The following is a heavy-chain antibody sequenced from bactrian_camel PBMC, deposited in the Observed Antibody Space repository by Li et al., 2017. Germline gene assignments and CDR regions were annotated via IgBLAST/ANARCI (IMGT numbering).Heavy chain of an antibody. CDR3: AAAPPLGHCTGELRRAYEYKY. V-gene: IGHV3S1*01. CDR2: IDYDGDTT. J-gene: IGHJ4*01. Sequence: HVQLVESGGGSVQAGGSLRLSCAVSGFTASRYCMGWFRQAPGKEREGVAAIDYDGDTTYRTAVKGRFNISKDNAANTLYLQMNTLQTEDEGTYICAAAPPLGHCTGELRRAYEYKYWGQGTQVTVS. CDR1: GFTASRYC. D-gene: IGHD1*01.